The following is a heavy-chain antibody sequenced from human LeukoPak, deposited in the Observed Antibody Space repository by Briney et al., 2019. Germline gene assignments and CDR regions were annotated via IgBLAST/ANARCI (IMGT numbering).Heavy chain of an antibody. CDR3: ARRQPNQDTAIPFDY. V-gene: IGHV5-51*01. J-gene: IGHJ4*02. D-gene: IGHD5-18*01. CDR1: GYSFTSYW. Sequence: GESLKISCKGSGYSFTSYWIGWVRQMPGKGLEWMGIIYPGDSDTRYSPSFQGQVTISADKSISTAYLQWSSLKASDTAMYYCARRQPNQDTAIPFDYWGQGTLVTVSS. CDR2: IYPGDSDT.